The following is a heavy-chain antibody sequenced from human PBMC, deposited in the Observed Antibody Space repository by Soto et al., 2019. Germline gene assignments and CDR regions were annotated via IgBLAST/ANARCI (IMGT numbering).Heavy chain of an antibody. CDR3: ARDIRGYSRAFNY. CDR2: IYYSGST. J-gene: IGHJ4*02. D-gene: IGHD5-18*01. V-gene: IGHV4-61*01. CDR1: GGSVSGASYY. Sequence: SETLSLTCTVSGGSVSGASYYWTWIRQSPGKGLEWIGYIYYSGSTTYNPSLKSRVTISIDTAKNQFSLILTSVTPADTAVYYCARDIRGYSRAFNYWGQGTLVTVSS.